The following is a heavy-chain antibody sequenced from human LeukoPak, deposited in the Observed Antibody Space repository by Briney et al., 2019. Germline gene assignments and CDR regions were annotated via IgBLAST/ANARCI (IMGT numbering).Heavy chain of an antibody. CDR1: GGSISSSSYY. V-gene: IGHV4-39*07. Sequence: PSETLSLTCTVSGGSISSSSYYWGWIRQPPGKGLEWIGSIYYSGSTYYNPSLKSRVTISVDRSKNQFSLKLSSVTAADTAVYYCARWESSSRRLDYWGQGTLVTVSS. CDR3: ARWESSSRRLDY. D-gene: IGHD6-6*01. CDR2: IYYSGST. J-gene: IGHJ4*02.